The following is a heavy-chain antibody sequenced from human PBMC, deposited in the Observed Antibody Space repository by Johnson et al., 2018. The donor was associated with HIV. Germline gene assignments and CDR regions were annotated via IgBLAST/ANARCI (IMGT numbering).Heavy chain of an antibody. CDR3: ARVRGGRENAFDI. V-gene: IGHV3-20*03. J-gene: IGHJ3*02. D-gene: IGHD1-26*01. Sequence: MSWVRQAPGKGLEWVSGINWNGATPGSADSVKGRFTISRDNAKNTLSLQMNSPRVEDTALYYCARVRGGRENAFDIWGQGTMVTVSS. CDR2: INWNGATP.